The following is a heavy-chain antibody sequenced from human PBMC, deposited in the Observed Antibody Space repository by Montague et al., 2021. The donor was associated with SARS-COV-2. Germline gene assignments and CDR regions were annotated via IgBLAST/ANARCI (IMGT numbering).Heavy chain of an antibody. D-gene: IGHD4-17*01. CDR2: IDWDDDK. J-gene: IGHJ6*02. CDR1: GFSLSTSGMC. CDR3: ARTMTTVTTAYGLGDYYGMDV. Sequence: PALVKPTQTLTLTCTFSGFSLSTSGMCVSWIRQPTGKALEWLARIDWDDDKYYSTSLKTRLTISRDTSKNQVVLTMTNMDPVDTATYYCARTMTTVTTAYGLGDYYGMDVWGQGTTVTVSS. V-gene: IGHV2-70*11.